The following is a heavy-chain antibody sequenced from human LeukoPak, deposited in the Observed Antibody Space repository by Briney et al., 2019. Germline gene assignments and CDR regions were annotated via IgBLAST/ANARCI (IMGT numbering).Heavy chain of an antibody. CDR3: AKRTSDSSSWYNYYYYGMDV. V-gene: IGHV3-23*01. Sequence: GGSLRLSCAASGFTFRNYAMSWVRQAPGKGLEWVSAISGSGGSTYYADSVKGRFTISRDNSKNTLYLQMNSLRAEDTAVYYCAKRTSDSSSWYNYYYYGMDVWGQGTTVTVSS. D-gene: IGHD6-13*01. CDR1: GFTFRNYA. J-gene: IGHJ6*02. CDR2: ISGSGGST.